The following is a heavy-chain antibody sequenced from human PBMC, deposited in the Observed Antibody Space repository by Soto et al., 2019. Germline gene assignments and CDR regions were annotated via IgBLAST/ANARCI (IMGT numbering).Heavy chain of an antibody. V-gene: IGHV4-59*01. Sequence: SETLSLTCTVSGASFISSYWSRIRQPPGKGLEWIGYIYYSGSTNYNPSLKSRVTISVDTSKNQFSLKLSSVTAADTAVYYCARGLRYFDYWGQGTLVTVSS. CDR3: ARGLRYFDY. CDR2: IYYSGST. CDR1: GASFISSY. J-gene: IGHJ4*02. D-gene: IGHD4-17*01.